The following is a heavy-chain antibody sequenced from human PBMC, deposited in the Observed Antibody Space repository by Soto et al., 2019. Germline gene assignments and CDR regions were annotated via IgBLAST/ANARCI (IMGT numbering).Heavy chain of an antibody. CDR3: ARYERAYGADALDI. Sequence: EVQLVESGGGLVQPGGSLRLSCAASGFTFSSYSMTWVRQAPGKGLEWVSYISSSGSTIYYADSVKGRFTISRDNAQNSLFLQMISLRAEDTAVYYCARYERAYGADALDIWGQGTMVTVSS. CDR1: GFTFSSYS. D-gene: IGHD4-17*01. J-gene: IGHJ3*02. CDR2: ISSSGSTI. V-gene: IGHV3-48*01.